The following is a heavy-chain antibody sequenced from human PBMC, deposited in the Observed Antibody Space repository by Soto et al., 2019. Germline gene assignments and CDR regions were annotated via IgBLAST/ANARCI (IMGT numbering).Heavy chain of an antibody. J-gene: IGHJ6*02. D-gene: IGHD3-16*01. CDR2: IYYSGST. V-gene: IGHV4-59*08. Sequence: PSETLSLTCTVSGGSISSYYWSWIRQPPGKGLEWIGYIYYSGSTNYNPSLKSRVTISVDTSKNQFSLKLSSVTAADTAVYYCARHVFDSDEKTYYDYVWGQGTTVTVSS. CDR3: ARHVFDSDEKTYYDYV. CDR1: GGSISSYY.